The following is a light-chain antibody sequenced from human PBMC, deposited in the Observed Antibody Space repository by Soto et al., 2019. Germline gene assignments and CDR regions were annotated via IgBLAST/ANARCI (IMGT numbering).Light chain of an antibody. CDR3: QQYGSSPRT. J-gene: IGKJ1*01. CDR2: GTS. Sequence: EIVLTPSPGTLSLSPGERATLSCRASQSVSSTYLAWYQQKPGQAPRLLIYGTSTRATGIPDRFSGSGSGTDFTLTINRLEPEDFAVYYCQQYGSSPRTFGQGTKVDIK. CDR1: QSVSSTY. V-gene: IGKV3-20*01.